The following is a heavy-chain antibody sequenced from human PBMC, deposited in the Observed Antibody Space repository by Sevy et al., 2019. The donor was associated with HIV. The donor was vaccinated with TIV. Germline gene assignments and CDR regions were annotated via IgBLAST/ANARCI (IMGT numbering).Heavy chain of an antibody. CDR3: TTDWGTGNTWVCAFDL. D-gene: IGHD1-7*01. CDR1: GFPFSDAW. Sequence: GGSLRLSCAASGFPFSDAWMNWVRQVPGKGLEWVGLIKNENEGGTTDYSELVKGRSIISRDDSKNTLYLQMSSLKNWATDIYYCTTDWGTGNTWVCAFDLWGQGTMVTVSS. CDR2: IKNENEGGTT. J-gene: IGHJ3*01. V-gene: IGHV3-15*01.